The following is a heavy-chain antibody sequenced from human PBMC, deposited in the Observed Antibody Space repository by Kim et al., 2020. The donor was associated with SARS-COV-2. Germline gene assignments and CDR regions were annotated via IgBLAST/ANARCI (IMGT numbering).Heavy chain of an antibody. J-gene: IGHJ5*02. V-gene: IGHV4-34*01. CDR2: INHRGST. D-gene: IGHD3-10*01. CDR1: GGSFSGYY. Sequence: SETLSLTCAVYGGSFSGYYWSWIRQPQGKGREGIGEINHRGSTNYNPALKSRVTITVDTSKNQFSLKLSSVTAADTAVYYCARGDHYGSGSYYNWFDPWGQGTLVTVSS. CDR3: ARGDHYGSGSYYNWFDP.